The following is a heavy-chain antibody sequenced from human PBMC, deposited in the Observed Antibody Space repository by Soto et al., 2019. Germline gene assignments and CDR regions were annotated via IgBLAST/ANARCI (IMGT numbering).Heavy chain of an antibody. D-gene: IGHD1-26*01. J-gene: IGHJ4*01. V-gene: IGHV6-1*01. CDR3: AKGEQYSGRIFDY. Sequence: PSQTLSLTCAITGDSVSSNSAGWSWVRQSPSRGLEWLGRTYYRSKWYYEYAVSVRGRITINPDTSKNQYSLQLNSVTPEDTAVYFCAKGEQYSGRIFDYWGQGTLVTVSS. CDR1: GDSVSSNSAG. CDR2: TYYRSKWYY.